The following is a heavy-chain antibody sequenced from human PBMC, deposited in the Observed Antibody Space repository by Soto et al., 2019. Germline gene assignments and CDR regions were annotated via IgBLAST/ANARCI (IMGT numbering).Heavy chain of an antibody. D-gene: IGHD1-7*01. V-gene: IGHV3-13*01. CDR3: ARGKFITGTTGTSFDY. J-gene: IGHJ4*02. CDR2: IGTAGDT. Sequence: PGGSLRLSCAASGFTFSSYDMHWVRQATGKGLEWVSAIGTAGDTYYPGSVKGRFTISRENAKNSLYLQMNSLRAGDTAVYYCARGKFITGTTGTSFDYWGQGTLVTVSS. CDR1: GFTFSSYD.